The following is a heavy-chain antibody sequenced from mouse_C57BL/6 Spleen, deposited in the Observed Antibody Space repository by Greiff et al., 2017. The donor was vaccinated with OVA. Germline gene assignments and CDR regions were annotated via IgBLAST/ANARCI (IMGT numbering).Heavy chain of an antibody. V-gene: IGHV1-26*01. CDR1: GYTFTDYY. D-gene: IGHD3-2*02. Sequence: EVQLQQSGPELVKPGASVKISCKASGYTFTDYYMNWVKQSHGKSLEWIGDINPNNGGTSYNQKFKGKATLTVDKSSSTAYMELRSLTSEDSAVYYCARGSSGLLGNFDYWGQGTTLTVSS. CDR2: INPNNGGT. J-gene: IGHJ2*01. CDR3: ARGSSGLLGNFDY.